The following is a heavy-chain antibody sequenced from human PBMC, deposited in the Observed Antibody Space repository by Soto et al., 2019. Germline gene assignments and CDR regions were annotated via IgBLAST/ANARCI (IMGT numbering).Heavy chain of an antibody. CDR1: GFTFSSYS. CDR3: WLYCTNGVVCRGGMDV. V-gene: IGHV3-21*01. D-gene: IGHD2-8*01. CDR2: ISSSSSYI. J-gene: IGHJ6*02. Sequence: EVQLVESGGGLVKPGGSLRLSCAASGFTFSSYSMNWVRQAPGKGLEWVSSISSSSSYIYYADSVKGRFTIFRDNAKNSLYLQMNSLRAEDTAVYYCWLYCTNGVVCRGGMDVWGQWTTVTVSS.